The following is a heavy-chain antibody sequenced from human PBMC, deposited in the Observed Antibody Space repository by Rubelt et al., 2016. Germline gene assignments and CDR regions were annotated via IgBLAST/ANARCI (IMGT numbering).Heavy chain of an antibody. CDR3: VREPRDG. CDR1: GFSISSGYC. J-gene: IGHJ6*04. CDR2: MYHSGTT. V-gene: IGHV4-38-2*02. Sequence: QEQLQESGPGLVKPSETLTLTCNVSGFSISSGYCWGWIRQPPGKGLEWIGTMYHSGTTYYNSSLKSRAAISVDTSNNQLSVRLRSGTAADTAVYYCVREPRDGWGKVITVTVCS.